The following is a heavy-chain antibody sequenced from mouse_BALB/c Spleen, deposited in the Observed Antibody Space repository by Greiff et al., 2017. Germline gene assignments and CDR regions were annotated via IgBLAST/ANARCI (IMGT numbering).Heavy chain of an antibody. D-gene: IGHD1-2*01. Sequence: EVQLVESGGGLVKPGGSLKLSCAASGFTFSSYAMSWVRQSPEKRLEWVAEISSGGSYTYYPDTVTGRFTISRDNAKNTLYLEMSSLRSEDTAMYYCARKLRLSDWYFDVWGAGTTVTVSS. V-gene: IGHV5-9-4*01. J-gene: IGHJ1*01. CDR2: ISSGGSYT. CDR1: GFTFSSYA. CDR3: ARKLRLSDWYFDV.